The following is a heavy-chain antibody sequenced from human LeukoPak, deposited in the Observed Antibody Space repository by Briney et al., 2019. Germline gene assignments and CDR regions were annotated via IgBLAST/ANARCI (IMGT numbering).Heavy chain of an antibody. J-gene: IGHJ1*01. CDR1: GFTFSSYS. Sequence: GGSLRLSCAASGFTFSSYSLNWVRHAPGKRLEWVSSISSSSSYIYYADSAKGRFTISTDNAKNSLYLQMNSLRAEDTAVYYCARDHEYYDCWSGYFTAEYFQQWGQGTLVTVSS. CDR3: ARDHEYYDCWSGYFTAEYFQQ. CDR2: ISSSSSYI. D-gene: IGHD3-3*01. V-gene: IGHV3-21*01.